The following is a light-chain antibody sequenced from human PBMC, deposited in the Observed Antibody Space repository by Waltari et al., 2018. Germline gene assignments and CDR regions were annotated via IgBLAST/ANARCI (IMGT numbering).Light chain of an antibody. V-gene: IGLV3-25*03. CDR3: QSADSSGTYWV. CDR2: KDN. CDR1: ALPKQY. J-gene: IGLJ3*02. Sequence: YELTQPPSVSVSPGQTAKITCSGEALPKQYAYWYKQTPGQAPGVVMSKDNDRPSGIPERFSGSTSGTIVTLTITGVQAEDEADYYCQSADSSGTYWVFGGGTKLTVL.